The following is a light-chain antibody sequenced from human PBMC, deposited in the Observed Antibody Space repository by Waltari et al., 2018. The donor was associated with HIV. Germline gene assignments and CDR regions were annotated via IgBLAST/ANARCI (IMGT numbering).Light chain of an antibody. Sequence: QSVLTQPPAVSAAPGQTVTISCSGSSANIAHNDVSWYQRLPGTAPKPLIYDNNRRSSGIPDRFSGSKSGTSATLAIAGLQTGDEADYYCGTWDTSLSAGVFGGGTKVTVL. CDR3: GTWDTSLSAGV. V-gene: IGLV1-51*01. CDR1: SANIAHND. CDR2: DNN. J-gene: IGLJ2*01.